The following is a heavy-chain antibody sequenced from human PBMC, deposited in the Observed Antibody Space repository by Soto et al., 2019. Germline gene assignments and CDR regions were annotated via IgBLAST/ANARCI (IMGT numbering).Heavy chain of an antibody. CDR3: ARVYSSGWGTHFDY. V-gene: IGHV1-69*12. CDR1: GGTFSSYA. J-gene: IGHJ4*02. CDR2: IIPIFGTA. Sequence: QVQLVQSGAEVKKPGSSVKVSCKASGGTFSSYAISWVRQAPGQGLEWMGGIIPIFGTANYAQKFQGRVTXXAXEXXGTASTELSSLRSEDTAVYYCARVYSSGWGTHFDYWGQGTLVTVSS. D-gene: IGHD6-19*01.